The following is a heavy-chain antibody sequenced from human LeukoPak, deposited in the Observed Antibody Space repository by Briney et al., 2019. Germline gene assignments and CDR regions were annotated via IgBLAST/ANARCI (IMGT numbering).Heavy chain of an antibody. V-gene: IGHV3-30-3*01. Sequence: GGSLRLSCAASGFTFSSNAMHWVRQAPGKGLEWVAVISYDGSNKYYADSVKGRFTISRDNSKNTLYLQMNSLRAEDTAVYYCAREPYSSGWYFSYYFDYWGQGTLVTVSS. CDR1: GFTFSSNA. D-gene: IGHD6-19*01. J-gene: IGHJ4*02. CDR3: AREPYSSGWYFSYYFDY. CDR2: ISYDGSNK.